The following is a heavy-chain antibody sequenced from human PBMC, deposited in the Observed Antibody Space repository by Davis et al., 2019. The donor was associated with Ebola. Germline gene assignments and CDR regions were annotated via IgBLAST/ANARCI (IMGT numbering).Heavy chain of an antibody. CDR3: ARGGDTQTYYYYGMDV. V-gene: IGHV4-34*01. CDR1: GGSFSGYY. J-gene: IGHJ6*02. CDR2: INHSGST. D-gene: IGHD5-18*01. Sequence: SETLSLTCAVYGGSFSGYYWSWIRQPPGKGLEWIGEINHSGSTNYNPSLKSRVTISVDTSKKQFSLKLSSVTAADTAVYYCARGGDTQTYYYYGMDVWGQGTTVTVSS.